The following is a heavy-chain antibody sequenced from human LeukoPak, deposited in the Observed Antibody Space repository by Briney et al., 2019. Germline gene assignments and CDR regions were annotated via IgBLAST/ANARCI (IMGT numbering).Heavy chain of an antibody. CDR1: GFSFSYYN. Sequence: QAGGSLRLSCSASGFSFSYYNMNWVRQAPAKGLEWVSYISSTSTSIYYADSVMGRFSISRDKNSLYLQMNSLRADDTAVYYCATYPGYTYEVEAPRPARGYWGQGTLVTVSS. CDR3: ATYPGYTYEVEAPRPARGY. CDR2: ISSTSTSI. J-gene: IGHJ4*02. D-gene: IGHD5-18*01. V-gene: IGHV3-48*01.